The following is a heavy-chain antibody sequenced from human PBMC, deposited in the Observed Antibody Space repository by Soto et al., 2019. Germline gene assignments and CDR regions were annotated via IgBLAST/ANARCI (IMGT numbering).Heavy chain of an antibody. J-gene: IGHJ4*02. V-gene: IGHV1-69*01. Sequence: QVQLVQSGAEVRKPGSSVKVSCKASGGTFSRHAISWVQQAPGQGLEWMGGIIPIFGTANHAQKFQGGVTIIADESTSKVYMELSSLRSDDTAMYYCARGWGYDSNDYYYAYWGQGTLVIVCS. D-gene: IGHD3-22*01. CDR3: ARGWGYDSNDYYYAY. CDR2: IIPIFGTA. CDR1: GGTFSRHA.